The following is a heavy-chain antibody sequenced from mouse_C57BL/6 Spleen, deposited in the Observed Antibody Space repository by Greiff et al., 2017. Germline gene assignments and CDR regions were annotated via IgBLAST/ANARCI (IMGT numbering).Heavy chain of an antibody. V-gene: IGHV1-59*01. J-gene: IGHJ2*01. CDR1: GYTFTSYW. D-gene: IGHD2-12*01. CDR3: ARGGDSYSYFDY. CDR2: IDPSDSCT. Sequence: QVQLQQPGAELVRPGTSVKLSCKASGYTFTSYWMNWVKQRPGQGLEWIGVIDPSDSCTTYNQKFKGKATLTVDTSSSTAYMQLSSLTSEDSAVYDWARGGDSYSYFDYRGQGTTLTVSS.